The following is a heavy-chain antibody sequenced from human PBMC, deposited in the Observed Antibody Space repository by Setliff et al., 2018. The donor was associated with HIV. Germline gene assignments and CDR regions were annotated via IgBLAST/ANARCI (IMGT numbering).Heavy chain of an antibody. CDR1: GRSITTTNYY. D-gene: IGHD3-10*01. CDR3: ARARGPPLPVLDF. Sequence: SETLSLTCTVSGRSITTTNYYWGWVRQSPGKGLEWIGVIYYRGSAYYNLSLQSRVTLSVDTSKNSFSLHLTSVTAADTAVYFCARARGPPLPVLDFWGPGTLVTVSS. V-gene: IGHV4-39*07. J-gene: IGHJ4*02. CDR2: IYYRGSA.